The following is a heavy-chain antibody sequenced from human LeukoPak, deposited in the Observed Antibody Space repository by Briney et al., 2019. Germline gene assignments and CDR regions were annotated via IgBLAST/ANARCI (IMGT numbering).Heavy chain of an antibody. CDR2: IKHDGSEK. CDR1: GYTFSSKW. J-gene: IGHJ2*01. Sequence: GGSLRLSCAASGYTFSSKWMSWVRQAPGKGLEWVANIKHDGSEKYYVDSVKGRFTISRDNAKNSLYLQMNSLRAEDTAVYYCAKGAAGPYWYFDLWGRGTLVTVSS. D-gene: IGHD6-13*01. CDR3: AKGAAGPYWYFDL. V-gene: IGHV3-7*01.